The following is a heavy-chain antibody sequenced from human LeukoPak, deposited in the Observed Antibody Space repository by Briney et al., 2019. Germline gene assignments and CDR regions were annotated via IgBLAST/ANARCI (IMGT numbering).Heavy chain of an antibody. V-gene: IGHV4-39*01. D-gene: IGHD6-19*01. J-gene: IGHJ4*02. CDR2: IYYSGSP. CDR1: GGSISSSSFY. Sequence: SETLSLTCTVSGGSISSSSFYWGWLRQPPGKGLDWIGSIYYSGSPYYTPSLKSRVTISVDTSKNHFSLRLSTVTAADTAVYYCARQKAEQWLVLYYWGQGTLVTVSS. CDR3: ARQKAEQWLVLYY.